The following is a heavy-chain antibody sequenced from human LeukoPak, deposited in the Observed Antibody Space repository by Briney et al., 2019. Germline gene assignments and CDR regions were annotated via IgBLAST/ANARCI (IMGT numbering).Heavy chain of an antibody. V-gene: IGHV1-8*01. CDR1: GYTLTTYD. J-gene: IGHJ4*02. D-gene: IGHD4-23*01. Sequence: ASVKVSCKASGYTLTTYDINWVRQAPGQGLEWMGWMNPNSGKTGYAQKFQDRITITRNTSISTAYMELSSLGSEDTAVYYCARETPSRYFDYWGQGTQVTVSS. CDR2: MNPNSGKT. CDR3: ARETPSRYFDY.